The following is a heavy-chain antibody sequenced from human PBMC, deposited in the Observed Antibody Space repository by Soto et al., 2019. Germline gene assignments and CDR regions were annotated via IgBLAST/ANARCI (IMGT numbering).Heavy chain of an antibody. CDR1: GGTFSSYA. J-gene: IGHJ5*02. CDR2: IIPIFGTA. V-gene: IGHV1-69*13. CDR3: ARDSSGRGSGYYGPWFDP. D-gene: IGHD3-22*01. Sequence: SVKVSCKASGGTFSSYAISWVRQAPGQGLEWMGGIIPIFGTANYAQKFQGRVTITADESTSTAYMELSSLRSEDTAVYYCARDSSGRGSGYYGPWFDPWGQGTLVTVSS.